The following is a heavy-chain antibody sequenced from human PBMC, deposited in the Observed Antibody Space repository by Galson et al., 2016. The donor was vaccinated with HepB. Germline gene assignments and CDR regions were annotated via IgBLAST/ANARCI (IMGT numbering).Heavy chain of an antibody. V-gene: IGHV3-30*03. Sequence: SLRLSCAASGLTVTGYGMHWVRQAPGKGLEWVALISYDGGKKYYADSVKGRFTISRDNSKNTLYLQMNSLRAEDTAVYYCARGAASDDILTYATLLDYWGQGTLVTVSS. D-gene: IGHD3-9*01. J-gene: IGHJ4*02. CDR2: ISYDGGKK. CDR3: ARGAASDDILTYATLLDY. CDR1: GLTVTGYG.